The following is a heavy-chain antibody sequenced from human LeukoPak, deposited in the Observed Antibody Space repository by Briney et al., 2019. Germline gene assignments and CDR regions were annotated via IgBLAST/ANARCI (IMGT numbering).Heavy chain of an antibody. D-gene: IGHD3/OR15-3a*01. CDR1: GFIFRDYA. CDR3: AKEIGRLGVPLYDY. J-gene: IGHJ4*02. Sequence: GGSLRLSCVVSGFIFRDYAMSWVRQAPGEGLEWVAGISDNGGGPYYADSLKGRFTISRDNSKNILYLQMNSLRAEDTAVYYCAKEIGRLGVPLYDYWGRGTLVTASS. CDR2: ISDNGGGP. V-gene: IGHV3-23*01.